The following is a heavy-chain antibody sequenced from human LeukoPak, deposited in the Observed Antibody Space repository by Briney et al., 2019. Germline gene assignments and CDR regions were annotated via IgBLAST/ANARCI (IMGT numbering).Heavy chain of an antibody. D-gene: IGHD2-21*01. CDR3: AKMAIAKGATQGRGFLQFDL. J-gene: IGHJ5*02. CDR1: GFTFDNHA. CDR2: ITGTGFDT. V-gene: IGHV3-23*01. Sequence: GGSPRLSCAASGFTFDNHAMTWVRQAPGKGLEWVSLITGTGFDTYTANSVKGRFITSRDNSKNSLYLRLNSLRPEDTAMYYCAKMAIAKGATQGRGFLQFDLWGQGTLVTVSS.